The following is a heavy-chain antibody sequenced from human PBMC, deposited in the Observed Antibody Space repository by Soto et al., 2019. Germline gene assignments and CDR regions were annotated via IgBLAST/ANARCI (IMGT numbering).Heavy chain of an antibody. CDR2: INHSGST. CDR1: GGSFSGYY. CDR3: ASKYSSSWYYFDY. J-gene: IGHJ4*02. V-gene: IGHV4-34*01. Sequence: SETLSLTCAVYGGSFSGYYWSWIRQPPGKGLEWIGEINHSGSTNYNPSLKSRVTISVDTSKNQFSLKLSSVTAADTAVYYCASKYSSSWYYFDYWGQGTLVTVSS. D-gene: IGHD6-13*01.